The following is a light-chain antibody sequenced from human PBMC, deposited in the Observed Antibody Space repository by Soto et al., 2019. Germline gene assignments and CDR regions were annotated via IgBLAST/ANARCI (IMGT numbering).Light chain of an antibody. J-gene: IGLJ3*02. CDR3: AAWDSSLTARV. Sequence: QSVLTQPPSASGTTGQRVSISCSGSSSNIGSYSVYWYQQLPGSAPRLLMYGENQRPSGVPDRFSGSRSGTSASLAISGLRSEDEANYYCAAWDSSLTARVFGGGTKLTVL. CDR1: SSNIGSYS. CDR2: GEN. V-gene: IGLV1-47*01.